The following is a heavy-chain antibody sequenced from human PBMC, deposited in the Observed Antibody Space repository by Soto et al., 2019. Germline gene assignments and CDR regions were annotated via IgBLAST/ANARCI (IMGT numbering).Heavy chain of an antibody. CDR2: INAGNGNT. Sequence: ASVKVSFKASGYTFTSYAMHWVRHAPGQRLEWMGWINAGNGNTKYSQKFQGRVTITRDTSASTAYMELSSLRSEDTAVYYCARGPGGPDGPGDYWGQGTLVTVSS. V-gene: IGHV1-3*01. J-gene: IGHJ4*02. D-gene: IGHD2-15*01. CDR1: GYTFTSYA. CDR3: ARGPGGPDGPGDY.